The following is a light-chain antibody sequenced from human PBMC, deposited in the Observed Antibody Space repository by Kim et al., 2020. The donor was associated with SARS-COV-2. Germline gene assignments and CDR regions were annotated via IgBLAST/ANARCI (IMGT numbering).Light chain of an antibody. CDR1: QSIGAW. Sequence: DIQMTQSPSTLSASVGDRVTITCRVSQSIGAWLAWYQQKPGKAPNLLIYKASSLKSGVPSRFSGSGSGTEFTLTISSLQPDDFASYYCQQYNSYSWTFGQGTKVDIK. J-gene: IGKJ1*01. CDR2: KAS. CDR3: QQYNSYSWT. V-gene: IGKV1-5*03.